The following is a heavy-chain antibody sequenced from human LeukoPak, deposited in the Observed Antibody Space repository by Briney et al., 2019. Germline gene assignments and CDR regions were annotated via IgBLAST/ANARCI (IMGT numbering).Heavy chain of an antibody. CDR1: GYTFTGHY. CDR2: INPNSGGT. Sequence: ASVKVSCKASGYTFTGHYMHWVRQAPGQGLEWMGWINPNSGGTNYAQKFQGRVTMTRDTSISTAYMELSRLRSDDTAVYYCARVPHGSGSYNYWGQGTLVTVSS. V-gene: IGHV1-2*02. D-gene: IGHD3-10*01. J-gene: IGHJ4*02. CDR3: ARVPHGSGSYNY.